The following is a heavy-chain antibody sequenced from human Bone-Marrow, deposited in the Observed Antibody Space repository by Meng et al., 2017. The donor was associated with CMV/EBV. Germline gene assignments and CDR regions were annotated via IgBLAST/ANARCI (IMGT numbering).Heavy chain of an antibody. Sequence: GESLKISCAASGFTVSSNYMSWVRQAPGKGLEWVAVISYDGNNKYYADSVKGRFTISRDNSKNTLYLQMNSLRVEDTAVYYCARAGATDYGLDVWGQGTTVTVSS. CDR3: ARAGATDYGLDV. CDR2: ISYDGNNK. CDR1: GFTVSSNY. J-gene: IGHJ6*02. V-gene: IGHV3-30*03.